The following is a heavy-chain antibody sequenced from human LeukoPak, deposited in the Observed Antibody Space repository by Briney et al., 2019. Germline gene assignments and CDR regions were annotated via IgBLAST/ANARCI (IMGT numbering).Heavy chain of an antibody. J-gene: IGHJ3*02. CDR3: AKDPASAAFDI. CDR2: IRYDGSNR. CDR1: GFAFSDYY. D-gene: IGHD6-25*01. Sequence: GGSLRLSCAASGFAFSDYYMSWIRQAPGEGLEWVAFIRYDGSNRYYADSVKGRFTISRDNSKNTLYLQMNSLRAEDTAVYYCAKDPASAAFDIWGQGTMVTVSS. V-gene: IGHV3-30*02.